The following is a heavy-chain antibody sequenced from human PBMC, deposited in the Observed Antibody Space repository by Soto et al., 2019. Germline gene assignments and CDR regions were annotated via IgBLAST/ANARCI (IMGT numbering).Heavy chain of an antibody. V-gene: IGHV1-8*01. Sequence: QVQLVQSGAEVKKPGASVKVSCKASGYTFTSYDINWVRQATGQGLEWMGWMNPNSGNTGYAQKFQGRVTMTRNTSISTAYMELSSLRSEDTAVYYCARARRVTPVVYYYYYMDVWGKGTTVTVSS. CDR1: GYTFTSYD. J-gene: IGHJ6*03. D-gene: IGHD4-4*01. CDR2: MNPNSGNT. CDR3: ARARRVTPVVYYYYYMDV.